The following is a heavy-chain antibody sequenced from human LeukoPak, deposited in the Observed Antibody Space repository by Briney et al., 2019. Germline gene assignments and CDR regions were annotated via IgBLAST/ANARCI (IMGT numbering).Heavy chain of an antibody. CDR3: ATTPGITPIDI. V-gene: IGHV1-2*02. Sequence: ASVKVSCKASGYSFTGYYIHWVRQAPGQGLEWMGWINPNSGGTNYAQKFQGRVTMTRDTSISTAYMELSRLRSDDTAVYYCATTPGITPIDIWGQGTMVTVSS. D-gene: IGHD3-10*01. CDR2: INPNSGGT. J-gene: IGHJ3*02. CDR1: GYSFTGYY.